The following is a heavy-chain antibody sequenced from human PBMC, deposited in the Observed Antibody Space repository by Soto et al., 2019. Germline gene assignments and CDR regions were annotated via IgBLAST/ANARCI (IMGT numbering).Heavy chain of an antibody. CDR2: IGVYDNRN. CDR1: GFPFETYC. Sequence: QVELVQSGAEVKRPWASVKVACPASGFPFETYCVSWVRQAPGQGLEWMGWIGVYDNRNRYAQNFQDRVRLTADRSTSTAYLELRSLKYDDTAIYYGARDLGPPSGWDFDFWGQGTRVTVSS. V-gene: IGHV1-18*04. CDR3: ARDLGPPSGWDFDF. D-gene: IGHD6-19*01. J-gene: IGHJ4*02.